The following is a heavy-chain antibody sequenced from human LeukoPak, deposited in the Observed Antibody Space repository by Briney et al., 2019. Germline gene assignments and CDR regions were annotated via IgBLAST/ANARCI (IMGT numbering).Heavy chain of an antibody. CDR2: IYSGGST. V-gene: IGHV3-53*01. J-gene: IGHJ5*02. Sequence: GGCLRLSCAVSGFTVSSNYMRWVRQAAGRGREWVSVIYSGGSTYYADSVNGRFTISRGNSKNTLYLQMNSLRAEGTAVYYCARGGCSSTSCYTEWFDPWGQGTLVTVSS. CDR3: ARGGCSSTSCYTEWFDP. CDR1: GFTVSSNY. D-gene: IGHD2-2*02.